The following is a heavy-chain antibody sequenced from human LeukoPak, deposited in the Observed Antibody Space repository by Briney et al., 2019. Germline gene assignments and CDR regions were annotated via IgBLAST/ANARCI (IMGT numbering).Heavy chain of an antibody. CDR2: ISFSGDSI. Sequence: GGSLRLSCAVSGFTFNNYAMTWVRQAPGKGLEWVSLISFSGDSIYYADSVRGRFTTSRDNSKDTLYLQMNSLRAEDTAIYYCARDIQLSTWGLGTMVTVSS. D-gene: IGHD5-24*01. CDR3: ARDIQLST. V-gene: IGHV3-23*01. CDR1: GFTFNNYA. J-gene: IGHJ3*01.